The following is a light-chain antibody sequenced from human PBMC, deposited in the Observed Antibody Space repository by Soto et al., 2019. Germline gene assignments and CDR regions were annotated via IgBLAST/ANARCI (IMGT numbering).Light chain of an antibody. J-gene: IGKJ1*01. Sequence: ETVMTQSPATLSVSPGERATLSCRASQSVNSNLAWYQQKLGQAPRVLIYGASTRATGIPASLSGSGSETEFILTINSLQSEDFATYYCHHYNTWPWTFGKGTKVEI. V-gene: IGKV3-15*01. CDR2: GAS. CDR1: QSVNSN. CDR3: HHYNTWPWT.